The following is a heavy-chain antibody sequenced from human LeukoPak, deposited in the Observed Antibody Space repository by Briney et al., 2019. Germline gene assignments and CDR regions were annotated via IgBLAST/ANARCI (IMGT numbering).Heavy chain of an antibody. CDR1: GYTFSSYG. V-gene: IGHV1-18*01. CDR2: IRVYNGDT. D-gene: IGHD5-24*01. CDR3: ARGGSRVTTINILDY. J-gene: IGHJ4*02. Sequence: ASVKVSCKPSGYTFSSYGISLVRQAPGQGLEWMGWIRVYNGDTNYAQKFKGRVTMTTDTSTNTAYMELRSLGSDDTAVYYCARGGSRVTTINILDYWGQGALVTVSS.